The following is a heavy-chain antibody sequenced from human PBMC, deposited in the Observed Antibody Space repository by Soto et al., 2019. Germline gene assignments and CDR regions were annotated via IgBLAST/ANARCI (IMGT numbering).Heavy chain of an antibody. Sequence: GASVKVSCKASGYTFTSYGISWVRQAPGQGLEWMGWISAYNGNTNYAQKLQGRVTMTTDTSTSTAYMELRSLRSDDTAVYYCVIGPERGDSSSWYVASKYYYYYYGMDVWGQGTTVTVSS. CDR3: VIGPERGDSSSWYVASKYYYYYYGMDV. CDR1: GYTFTSYG. CDR2: ISAYNGNT. J-gene: IGHJ6*02. D-gene: IGHD6-13*01. V-gene: IGHV1-18*01.